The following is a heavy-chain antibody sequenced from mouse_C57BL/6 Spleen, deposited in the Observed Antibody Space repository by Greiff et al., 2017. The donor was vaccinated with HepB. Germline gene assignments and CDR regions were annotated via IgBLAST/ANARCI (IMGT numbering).Heavy chain of an antibody. CDR3: ARGYGSSMWYFDV. CDR1: GYTFTSYW. Sequence: QVQLQQPGAELVKPGASVKLSCKASGYTFTSYWMQWVKQRPGQGLEWIGEIDPSDSYTNYNQKFKGKATLTVDTSSSTAYMQLSSLTSEDAAVYYCARGYGSSMWYFDVWGKGTTLTVSS. CDR2: IDPSDSYT. D-gene: IGHD1-1*01. V-gene: IGHV1-50*01. J-gene: IGHJ2*01.